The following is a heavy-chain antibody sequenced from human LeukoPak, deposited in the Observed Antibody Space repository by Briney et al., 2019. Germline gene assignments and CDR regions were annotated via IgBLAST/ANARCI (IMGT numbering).Heavy chain of an antibody. V-gene: IGHV1-69*13. CDR1: GGTLSSYA. J-gene: IGHJ4*02. Sequence: SVKVSCKASGGTLSSYAISWVRQAPGQGLEWMGGIIPIFGTANYAQKFQGRVTITADESTSTAYMELSSLRSEDTAVYYCARAMDYSNYARYFDYWGQGTLVTVSS. D-gene: IGHD4-11*01. CDR2: IIPIFGTA. CDR3: ARAMDYSNYARYFDY.